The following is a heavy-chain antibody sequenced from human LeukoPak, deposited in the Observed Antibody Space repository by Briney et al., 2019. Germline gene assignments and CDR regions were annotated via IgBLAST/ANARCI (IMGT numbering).Heavy chain of an antibody. CDR2: INHSGST. V-gene: IGHV4-34*01. D-gene: IGHD2-8*01. Sequence: PSETLSLTCAVYGGSFSGYYWSWIRLPPGKGLEWIGEINHSGSTKYNPSLKSRVSILVDTSKNQFSLKLSSVTAADTAVYYCARGLAVGYCTNGVCLPLDYWGQGTLVTVSS. CDR3: ARGLAVGYCTNGVCLPLDY. J-gene: IGHJ4*02. CDR1: GGSFSGYY.